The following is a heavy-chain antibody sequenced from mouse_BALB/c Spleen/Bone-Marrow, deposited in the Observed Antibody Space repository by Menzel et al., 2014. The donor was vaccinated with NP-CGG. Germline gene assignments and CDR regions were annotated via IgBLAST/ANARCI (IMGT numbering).Heavy chain of an antibody. D-gene: IGHD2-12*01. CDR3: AKNDDDAMDY. Sequence: VQLQQSGPSLVQPSQSLSITCTVSGFSLTSYGVHWVRQSPGKGLGWLGVVWRRGSTDYNAAFMSRLSITKDNSKSQVFFKMNSLQADDTAIYYCAKNDDDAMDYWGQGTSVTVSS. CDR1: GFSLTSYG. CDR2: VWRRGST. J-gene: IGHJ4*01. V-gene: IGHV2-5-1*01.